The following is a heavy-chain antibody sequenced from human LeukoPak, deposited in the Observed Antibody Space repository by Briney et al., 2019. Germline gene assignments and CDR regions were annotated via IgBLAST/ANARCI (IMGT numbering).Heavy chain of an antibody. Sequence: PGGSLRLSCAASGFDFNNYNMNWVRQAPGKGLEWVSSITSSGTYIYYADSVKGRFTISRDNAKNSLYLQMNSLRPEDTAVYYCAKDRVGATRGGAYYFDYWGQGTLVTVSS. J-gene: IGHJ4*02. V-gene: IGHV3-21*01. CDR3: AKDRVGATRGGAYYFDY. CDR2: ITSSGTYI. D-gene: IGHD1-26*01. CDR1: GFDFNNYN.